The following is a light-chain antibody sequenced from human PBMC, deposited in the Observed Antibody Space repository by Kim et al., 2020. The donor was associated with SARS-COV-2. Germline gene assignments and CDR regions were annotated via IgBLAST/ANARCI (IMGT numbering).Light chain of an antibody. Sequence: SSELTQDPAVSVALGQTVRITCRGDSLRSYYATWYQQKPGQAPVLVIYGKNNRPSGIPDRFSGSSSGNTASLTITGAQAEDEANYYCKSRGTSGNVVFGRGTQLTVL. CDR1: SLRSYY. CDR2: GKN. J-gene: IGLJ2*01. CDR3: KSRGTSGNVV. V-gene: IGLV3-19*01.